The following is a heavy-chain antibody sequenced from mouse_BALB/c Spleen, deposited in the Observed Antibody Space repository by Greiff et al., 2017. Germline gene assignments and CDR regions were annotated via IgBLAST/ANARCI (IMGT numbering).Heavy chain of an antibody. CDR1: GYTFTDYE. D-gene: IGHD1-2*01. Sequence: QVQLQQSGAELVRPGASVTLSCKASGYTFTDYEMHWVKQTPVHGLEWIGAIDPETGGTAYNQKFKGKATLTADKSSSTAYMELRSLTSEDSAVYYCTRYYYGYDYWGEGTTLTDSS. CDR2: IDPETGGT. V-gene: IGHV1-15*01. CDR3: TRYYYGYDY. J-gene: IGHJ2*01.